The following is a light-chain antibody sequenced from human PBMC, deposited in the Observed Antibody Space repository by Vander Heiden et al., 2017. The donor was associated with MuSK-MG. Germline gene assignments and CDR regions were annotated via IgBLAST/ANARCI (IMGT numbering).Light chain of an antibody. J-gene: IGKJ1*01. CDR3: QQYFTLPT. CDR2: WAS. Sequence: DIVMTQSPDPLAVSLGERATINCKSSQTLLYTSNNKNYLAWYQQKLGQPPKLLIHWASTRESGVPDRFSGSGSETDFTLTITSLRAEDVAVYFCQQYFTLPTFGQGTKVEIK. V-gene: IGKV4-1*01. CDR1: QTLLYTSNNKNY.